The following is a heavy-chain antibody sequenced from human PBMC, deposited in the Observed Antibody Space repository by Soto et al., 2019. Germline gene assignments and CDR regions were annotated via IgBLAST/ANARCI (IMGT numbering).Heavy chain of an antibody. V-gene: IGHV3-23*01. Sequence: EVQLLESGGGLVQPGESLRLSCAASGFTFSSYAMSWVRQAPGKGLEWVSVISGSDDSTYYADSVKGRFTISRDNSKTTLYLQMNSLRAEDTAVYYCAKRRSSSTFDYWGQGTLVTVSS. CDR2: ISGSDDST. CDR3: AKRRSSSTFDY. CDR1: GFTFSSYA. J-gene: IGHJ4*02. D-gene: IGHD6-6*01.